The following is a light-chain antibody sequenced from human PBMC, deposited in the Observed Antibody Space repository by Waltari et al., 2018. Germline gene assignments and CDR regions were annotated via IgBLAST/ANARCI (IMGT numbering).Light chain of an antibody. V-gene: IGLV2-23*02. J-gene: IGLJ2*01. CDR2: EVN. CDR1: SSDVGNYNL. CDR3: CSYAGITTPVV. Sequence: QSALTQPASVSGSPGQSITISCTGTSSDVGNYNLVSWYQQRPGKAPKLMIFEVNKRPSGVSNRFSGSKSGNTASLTISGLQAEDEADYFCCSYAGITTPVVFGGGTKMIVL.